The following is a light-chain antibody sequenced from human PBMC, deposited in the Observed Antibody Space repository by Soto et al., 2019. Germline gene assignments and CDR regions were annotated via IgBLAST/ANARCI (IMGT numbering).Light chain of an antibody. J-gene: IGKJ4*01. CDR2: AAS. CDR3: QQSYSTPLT. Sequence: DIQMTHSPSSLSASVEDRVTITSQASQSISSYLNWYQQKPGKAPKLLIYAASSLQSGVPSRFSGSGSGTDFTLTISSLQPEDFATYYCQQSYSTPLTFGGGTKVDIK. V-gene: IGKV1-39*01. CDR1: QSISSY.